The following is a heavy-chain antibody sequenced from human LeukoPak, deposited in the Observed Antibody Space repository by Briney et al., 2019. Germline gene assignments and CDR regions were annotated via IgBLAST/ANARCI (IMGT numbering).Heavy chain of an antibody. Sequence: GASVKVSCKASGYTFTGYYMHWVRQAPGQGLEWMGRINPNSGGTNYAQKFQGRVTMTRDTSISTAYMELSRLRSDDTAVYYCARDAELWWSQTSAEYFQHWGQGTLVTVSS. CDR2: INPNSGGT. D-gene: IGHD4/OR15-4a*01. J-gene: IGHJ1*01. CDR1: GYTFTGYY. CDR3: ARDAELWWSQTSAEYFQH. V-gene: IGHV1-2*06.